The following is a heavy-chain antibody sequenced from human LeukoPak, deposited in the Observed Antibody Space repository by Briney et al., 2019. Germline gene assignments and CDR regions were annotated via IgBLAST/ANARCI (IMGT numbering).Heavy chain of an antibody. J-gene: IGHJ4*02. Sequence: SETLSLTCTVSGGSINNYYWSWIRQPPGKGLEWIGYVYSSGITKYNPSFKSRVTTSVDTSKKQFYLKLDSVTAADTAVYYCARTDYRLGPPSYWGQGTLVTVSS. CDR3: ARTDYRLGPPSY. CDR2: VYSSGIT. CDR1: GGSINNYY. D-gene: IGHD4-11*01. V-gene: IGHV4-59*01.